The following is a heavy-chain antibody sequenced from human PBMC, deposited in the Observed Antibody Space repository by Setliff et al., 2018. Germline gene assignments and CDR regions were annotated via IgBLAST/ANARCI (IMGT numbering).Heavy chain of an antibody. CDR1: GFTFSIYA. J-gene: IGHJ1*01. CDR3: ASSSGWIPWIQH. D-gene: IGHD3-10*01. CDR2: IYSGDART. V-gene: IGHV3-23*03. Sequence: GGSLRLSCAASGFTFSIYAMTWVRQAPGKGLEWVSVIYSGDARTYYADSVKGRFTISRDNAKNSLFLQMNNLRAEDTALYYCASSSGWIPWIQHWGPGTLVTVSS.